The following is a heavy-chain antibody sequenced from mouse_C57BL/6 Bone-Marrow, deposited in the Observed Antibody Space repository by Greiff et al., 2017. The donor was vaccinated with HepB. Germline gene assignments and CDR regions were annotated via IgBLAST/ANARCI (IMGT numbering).Heavy chain of an antibody. J-gene: IGHJ4*01. D-gene: IGHD2-4*01. Sequence: QVQLQQPGAELVKPGASVKLSCKASGYTFTSYWMQWVKQRPGQGLEWIGVIDPSDSYTNYNQKFKGKATLTVDTSSSTAYMQLSSLTSEDSAVYYCARSYDYVEALDYWGQGTSVTVSS. V-gene: IGHV1-50*01. CDR3: ARSYDYVEALDY. CDR2: IDPSDSYT. CDR1: GYTFTSYW.